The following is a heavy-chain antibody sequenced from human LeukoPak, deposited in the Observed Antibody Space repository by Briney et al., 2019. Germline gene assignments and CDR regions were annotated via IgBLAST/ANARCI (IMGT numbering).Heavy chain of an antibody. CDR1: GFILSDYN. Sequence: PGRSLRLPCAVSGFILSDYNMHWVRQAPGKGLEWVAVISYDGSNKYYADSVKGRFTISRDNSKNTLYLQMNSLRAEDTAVYYCARDQTGFCSGSSCLGSTFDYWDQGTLVTVSS. V-gene: IGHV3-30*04. J-gene: IGHJ4*02. CDR2: ISYDGSNK. CDR3: ARDQTGFCSGSSCLGSTFDY. D-gene: IGHD2-15*01.